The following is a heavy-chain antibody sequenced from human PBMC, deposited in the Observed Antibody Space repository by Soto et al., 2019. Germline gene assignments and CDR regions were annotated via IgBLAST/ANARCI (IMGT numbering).Heavy chain of an antibody. CDR1: GGSVSSGSYY. Sequence: HSETLSLTCTVSGGSVSSGSYYWSWIRQHPGKGLEWIGYIYYSGSTNYNPSLKSRVTISVDTSKNQFSLKLSSVTAADTAVYYCARTLGDIVTGYYLFDYWGQGTLVTVSS. D-gene: IGHD3-9*01. J-gene: IGHJ4*02. V-gene: IGHV4-61*01. CDR3: ARTLGDIVTGYYLFDY. CDR2: IYYSGST.